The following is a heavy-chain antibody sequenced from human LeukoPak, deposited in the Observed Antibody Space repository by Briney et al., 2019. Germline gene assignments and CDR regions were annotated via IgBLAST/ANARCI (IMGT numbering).Heavy chain of an antibody. D-gene: IGHD7-27*01. J-gene: IGHJ4*02. CDR2: ISSSSSYI. Sequence: RGSLRLSCAAPGFTFSSFSMNWVRQAPGKGLEWVSSISSSSSYIYYADSVKGRFTVSRDNAKNSLFLQMNSLRAEDTAVYYCARELGYYFDYWGQGTLSPSPQ. CDR3: ARELGYYFDY. CDR1: GFTFSSFS. V-gene: IGHV3-21*01.